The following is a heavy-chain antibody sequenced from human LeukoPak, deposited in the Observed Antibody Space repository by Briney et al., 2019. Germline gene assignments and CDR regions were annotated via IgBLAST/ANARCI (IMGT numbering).Heavy chain of an antibody. D-gene: IGHD6-19*01. J-gene: IGHJ4*02. CDR1: GGSISSYY. CDR2: IYTSGST. V-gene: IGHV4-4*07. Sequence: SETLSLNCTVSGGSISSYYWSWIRQPPGKGLEWIGRIYTSGSTNYNPSLKSRVTMSVDTSKNQFSLKLSSVTAADTAVYYCARVDPGPEGSSGWWREYYFDYWGQGTLVTVSS. CDR3: ARVDPGPEGSSGWWREYYFDY.